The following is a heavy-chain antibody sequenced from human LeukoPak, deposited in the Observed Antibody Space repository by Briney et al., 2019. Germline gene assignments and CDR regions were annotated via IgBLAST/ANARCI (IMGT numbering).Heavy chain of an antibody. CDR1: GFTFSSYG. D-gene: IGHD3-10*01. Sequence: PGGSLRLSCAASGFTFSSYGMSWVRQAPGKGLEWVSAISGSGGSTYYADSVKGRFTISRDNSKNTLYLQMNSLRAEDTAVYYCAKSFYYYGSGVDHDYWGQGTLVTVSS. V-gene: IGHV3-23*01. CDR2: ISGSGGST. CDR3: AKSFYYYGSGVDHDY. J-gene: IGHJ4*02.